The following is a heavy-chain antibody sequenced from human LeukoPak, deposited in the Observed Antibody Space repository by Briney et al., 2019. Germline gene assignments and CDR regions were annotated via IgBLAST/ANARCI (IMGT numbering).Heavy chain of an antibody. CDR2: IYPGDSDT. Sequence: GESLKISCKGSGYSFTSYWIGWVRQMPGKGLEWMGIIYPGDSDTRYSPSFQGRVTISADKSISTAYLQWSSLKASDTAMYYCARLTGRPYYYYYMDVWGKGTTVTVSS. J-gene: IGHJ6*03. CDR1: GYSFTSYW. D-gene: IGHD1-20*01. V-gene: IGHV5-51*01. CDR3: ARLTGRPYYYYYMDV.